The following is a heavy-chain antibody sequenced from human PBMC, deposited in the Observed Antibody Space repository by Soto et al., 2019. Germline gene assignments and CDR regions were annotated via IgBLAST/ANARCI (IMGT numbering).Heavy chain of an antibody. J-gene: IGHJ5*02. V-gene: IGHV1-18*01. CDR1: GGTFSSYA. D-gene: IGHD3-16*01. Sequence: ASVKVSCKASGGTFSSYAISWVRQAPGQGLEWMGWISAYNGNTNYAQKFQGRVTMTTDTSTSTAYIEFRSLRSDDTAVYYCARVIFWGGFGDSNWLDPWGRGTLVTDSS. CDR3: ARVIFWGGFGDSNWLDP. CDR2: ISAYNGNT.